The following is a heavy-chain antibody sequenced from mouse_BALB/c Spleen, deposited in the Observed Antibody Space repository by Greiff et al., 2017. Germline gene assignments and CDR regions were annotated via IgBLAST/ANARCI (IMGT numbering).Heavy chain of an antibody. CDR2: ISDGGSYT. V-gene: IGHV5-4*02. CDR1: GFTFSDYY. J-gene: IGHJ4*01. D-gene: IGHD2-14*01. CDR3: ARGGFGTEYAMDY. Sequence: EVKLVESGGGLVKPGGSLKLSCAASGFTFSDYYMYWVRQTPEKRLEWVATISDGGSYTYYPDSVKGRFTISRDNAKNNLYLQMSSLKSEDTAMYYCARGGFGTEYAMDYWGQGTSVTVSS.